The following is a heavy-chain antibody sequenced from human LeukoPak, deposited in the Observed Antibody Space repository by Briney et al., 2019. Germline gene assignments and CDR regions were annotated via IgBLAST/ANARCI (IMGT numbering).Heavy chain of an antibody. CDR2: TSGSGGST. V-gene: IGHV3-23*01. J-gene: IGHJ4*02. Sequence: GGSLRLSCAASGFTFSSYAMSWVRQAPGKGLEWVSATSGSGGSTYYADSVNGRFTISRDNSKNTLYLQMNSLRAEDSAVYYCARGIQLLGYWGQGTLVTVSS. CDR3: ARGIQLLGY. D-gene: IGHD1-1*01. CDR1: GFTFSSYA.